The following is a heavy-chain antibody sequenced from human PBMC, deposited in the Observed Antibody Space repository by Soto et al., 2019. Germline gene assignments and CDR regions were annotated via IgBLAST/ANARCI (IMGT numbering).Heavy chain of an antibody. V-gene: IGHV3-21*01. Sequence: GGSLRLSCAASGFTFSSYSMNWVRQAPGKGLERVSSISSSSSYIYYADSVKGRFTISRDNAKNSLYLQMNSLRAEDTAVYYCARDRSXYCSGGSCDDYYYGMDVWGRGTTVTVSS. CDR1: GFTFSSYS. CDR3: ARDRSXYCSGGSCDDYYYGMDV. J-gene: IGHJ6*02. D-gene: IGHD2-15*01. CDR2: ISSSSSYI.